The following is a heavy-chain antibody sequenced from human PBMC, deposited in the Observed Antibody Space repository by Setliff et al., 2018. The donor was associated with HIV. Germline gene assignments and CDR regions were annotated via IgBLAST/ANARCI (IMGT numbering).Heavy chain of an antibody. D-gene: IGHD4-4*01. CDR3: AREHDYSNYRRLDS. J-gene: IGHJ4*02. CDR1: GDSIITYY. CDR2: IHHSGSS. Sequence: SETLSLTCTVSGDSIITYYWTWIRQPPGKGLERIGCIHHSGSSDYTPSLRSRVTMSVDTSKNQFSLKLTSVTAADTAVYYCAREHDYSNYRRLDSWGQGILVTVSS. V-gene: IGHV4-4*08.